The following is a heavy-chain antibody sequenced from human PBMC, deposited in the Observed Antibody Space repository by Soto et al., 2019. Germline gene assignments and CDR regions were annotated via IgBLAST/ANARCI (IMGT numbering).Heavy chain of an antibody. CDR2: ISGSGGDT. Sequence: DVQLFESGGDLVQPGGSLRLSCAASGFIFRSYTMNWVRQVSGKGLEWVSAISGSGGDTYYADSVKGRFTISRDNSENMLYLQMHSLRAEDTGLYYCAKEITGTSFIAQGGQGTLVTVSS. CDR3: AKEITGTSFIAQ. D-gene: IGHD1-7*01. J-gene: IGHJ4*02. V-gene: IGHV3-23*01. CDR1: GFIFRSYT.